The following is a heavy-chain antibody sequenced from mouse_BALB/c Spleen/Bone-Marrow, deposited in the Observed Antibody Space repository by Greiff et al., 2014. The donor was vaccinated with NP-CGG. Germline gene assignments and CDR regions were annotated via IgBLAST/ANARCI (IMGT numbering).Heavy chain of an antibody. V-gene: IGHV7-3*02. Sequence: EVKLVESGGGLVQPGGSPRLSCATSGFTFTDYYMSWVRQPPGKALEWLGFIRNKANGYTTEYSASVKGRFTISRDNSQSILYLQMNTLRAEGSATYYCARYGYDYFDYWGQGTTLTVSS. D-gene: IGHD2-2*01. CDR3: ARYGYDYFDY. CDR1: GFTFTDYY. J-gene: IGHJ2*01. CDR2: IRNKANGYTT.